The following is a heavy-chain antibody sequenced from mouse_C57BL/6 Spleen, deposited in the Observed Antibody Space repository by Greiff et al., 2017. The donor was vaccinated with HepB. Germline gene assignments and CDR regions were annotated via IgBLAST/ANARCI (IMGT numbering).Heavy chain of an antibody. CDR2: ISYDGSN. V-gene: IGHV3-6*01. J-gene: IGHJ2*01. CDR1: GYSITSGYY. CDR3: ARRLLQDFDY. D-gene: IGHD1-1*01. Sequence: EVQLQQSGPGLVKPSQSLSLTCSVTGYSITSGYYWNWIRQFPGNKLEWMGYISYDGSNNYNPSLKNRISITRDTSKNQFFLKLNSVTTEDTATYYCARRLLQDFDYWGQGTTLTVSS.